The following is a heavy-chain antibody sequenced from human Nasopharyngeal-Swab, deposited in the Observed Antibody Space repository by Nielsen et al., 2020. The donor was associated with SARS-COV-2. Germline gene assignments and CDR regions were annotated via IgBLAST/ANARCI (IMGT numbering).Heavy chain of an antibody. CDR1: GYTLTELS. CDR2: FDPEDGET. D-gene: IGHD3-10*01. J-gene: IGHJ6*02. Sequence: ASAKVSCRVSGYTLTELSMHWVRQAPGKGLEWMGGFDPEDGETIYAQKFQGRVTMTEDTSTDTAYMELSSLRSEDTAVYYCATDSPYGSGSYHYYYYYGMDVWGQGTTVTVSS. CDR3: ATDSPYGSGSYHYYYYYGMDV. V-gene: IGHV1-24*01.